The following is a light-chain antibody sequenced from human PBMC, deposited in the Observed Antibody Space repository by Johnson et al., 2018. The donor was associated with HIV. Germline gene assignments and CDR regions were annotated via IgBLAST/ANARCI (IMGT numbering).Light chain of an antibody. CDR2: DDN. V-gene: IGLV1-51*01. Sequence: SILTQPPSVSAAPGQKVTISCSGSSSNIGNNYVSWYQQLPGTAPKLLIYDDNKRPSGIPDRFSGSKSGTSATMGITGLQTGDEADYYCGTWDPSLSAGEVFGTGTKVTVL. J-gene: IGLJ1*01. CDR1: SSNIGNNY. CDR3: GTWDPSLSAGEV.